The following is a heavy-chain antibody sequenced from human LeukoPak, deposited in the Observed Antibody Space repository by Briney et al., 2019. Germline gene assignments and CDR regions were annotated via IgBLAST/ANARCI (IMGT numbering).Heavy chain of an antibody. Sequence: SETLSLTCTVSGGSISSDAYYWGWIRQPPKKGLEWIGTIYHSGSTYLNPSLRSRLTISVDTSKNQFSLNLSSVTAADTAVYYCARLVGAWGYFDYWGQGTLVTVSS. J-gene: IGHJ4*02. D-gene: IGHD3-16*01. CDR3: ARLVGAWGYFDY. V-gene: IGHV4-39*01. CDR1: GGSISSDAYY. CDR2: IYHSGST.